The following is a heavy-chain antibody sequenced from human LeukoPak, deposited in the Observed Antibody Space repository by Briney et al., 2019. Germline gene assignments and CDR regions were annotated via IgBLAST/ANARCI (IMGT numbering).Heavy chain of an antibody. J-gene: IGHJ4*02. CDR1: GFNFNDAW. D-gene: IGHD4-11*01. CDR2: VKTTAEGETT. CDR3: TAGLGKTDDDS. V-gene: IGHV3-15*01. Sequence: GGSLRLSCEGSGFNFNDAWMSWIRQAPGKGLEWVGRVKTTAEGETTDYAAPVRGRFIISRNDSKNMVFLQMNRLETEDTAIYYCTAGLGKTDDDSWGQGTLVTVSS.